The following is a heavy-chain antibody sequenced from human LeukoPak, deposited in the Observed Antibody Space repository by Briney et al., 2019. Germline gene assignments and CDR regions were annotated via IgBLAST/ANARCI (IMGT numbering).Heavy chain of an antibody. CDR3: AGDSRGSGSYYYYYGMDV. V-gene: IGHV3-66*01. J-gene: IGHJ6*02. CDR1: GFTFSSFA. CDR2: IYSGGST. Sequence: PGGSLRLTCAASGFTFSSFAMHWVRQAPGKGLEWVSVIYSGGSTYYADSVKGRFTISRDISKNTLYLQMNSLRAEDTAVYYCAGDSRGSGSYYYYYGMDVWGQGTTVTVSS. D-gene: IGHD3-10*01.